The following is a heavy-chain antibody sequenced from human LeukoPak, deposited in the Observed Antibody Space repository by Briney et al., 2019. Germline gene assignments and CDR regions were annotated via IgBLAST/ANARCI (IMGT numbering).Heavy chain of an antibody. D-gene: IGHD2-2*01. Sequence: GGSLRLSCAASGFTFTTAWMSWVRQAPGKGLEWISLIYSGGDTYYPDSVRGRFTISRDNSKNTLYLQMNSLRAEDTAVYYCARGPPACSTNCYGYLDYWGQGTLVTVSS. CDR1: GFTFTTAW. J-gene: IGHJ4*02. V-gene: IGHV3-53*01. CDR3: ARGPPACSTNCYGYLDY. CDR2: IYSGGDT.